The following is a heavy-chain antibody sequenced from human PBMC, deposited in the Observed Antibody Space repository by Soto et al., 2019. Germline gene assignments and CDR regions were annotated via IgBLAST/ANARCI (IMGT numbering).Heavy chain of an antibody. Sequence: ASVKVSCKGSGYTFTSYAIHWVRQAPGQRLEWMGWINAGNGNTKYSQNFQGRVTITRDTSASTAYMELSSLRSEDTAVYYCARDRYYGSATYYILSNFDYWGQGALVTVSS. J-gene: IGHJ4*02. V-gene: IGHV1-3*01. CDR2: INAGNGNT. CDR3: ARDRYYGSATYYILSNFDY. CDR1: GYTFTSYA. D-gene: IGHD3-10*01.